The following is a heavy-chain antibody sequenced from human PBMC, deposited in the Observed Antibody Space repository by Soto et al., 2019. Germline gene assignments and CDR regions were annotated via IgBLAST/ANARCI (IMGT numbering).Heavy chain of an antibody. CDR3: ARVATTVGLDLDY. D-gene: IGHD4-17*01. CDR1: GGSISSGGYF. J-gene: IGHJ4*02. V-gene: IGHV4-30-2*01. Sequence: SETLSLTCAVSGGSISSGGYFWSWIRQPPGKGLEWIGYIYHSGSTYYNPSLKSRVSISVDRSKNQFSLKLSSVTAADTAVYYCARVATTVGLDLDYWGQGTLVTVSS. CDR2: IYHSGST.